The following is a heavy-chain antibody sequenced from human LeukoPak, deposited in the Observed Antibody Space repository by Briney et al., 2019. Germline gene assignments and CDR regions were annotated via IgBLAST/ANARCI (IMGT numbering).Heavy chain of an antibody. CDR2: IKQDGSEK. J-gene: IGHJ4*02. CDR1: GFTFSSYW. CDR3: ARIMYSSGWHSLDY. V-gene: IGHV3-7*03. D-gene: IGHD6-19*01. Sequence: GGSLRLSCAASGFTFSSYWMSWVRQAPGKGLEWVANIKQDGSEKYYVDSVKGRFTIPRDNAKNSPYLQMNSLRAEDTAVYYCARIMYSSGWHSLDYWGQGTLVTVSS.